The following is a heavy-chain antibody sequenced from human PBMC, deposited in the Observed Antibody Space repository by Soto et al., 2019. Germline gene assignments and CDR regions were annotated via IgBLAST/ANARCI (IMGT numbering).Heavy chain of an antibody. Sequence: EVQLVDSGGGLVQPGGSLRLSCEASGFTFTSYWMSWVRQAPGKGLEWVANIKQDGSQNNLVDSVKGRFTISRDNAKNSMYLQMNRLRAADTAVYYWVRDGSGGGHVASWGQGTLVTVSS. D-gene: IGHD6-19*01. J-gene: IGHJ4*02. V-gene: IGHV3-7*01. CDR1: GFTFTSYW. CDR3: VRDGSGGGHVAS. CDR2: IKQDGSQN.